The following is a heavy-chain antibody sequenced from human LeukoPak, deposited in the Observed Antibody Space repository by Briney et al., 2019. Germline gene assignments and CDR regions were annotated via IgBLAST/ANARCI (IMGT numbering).Heavy chain of an antibody. V-gene: IGHV3-21*01. D-gene: IGHD5-24*01. Sequence: GGSLRLSCAASGFTFSSYSMNWVRQAPGKGLEWVSSISSSSSSYKYYADSVKGRFTISRDNAKNSLYLQMNSLRAEDTAVYYCARGERWLQSYYYYYYMDVWGKGTTVTVSS. CDR1: GFTFSSYS. J-gene: IGHJ6*03. CDR2: ISSSSSSYK. CDR3: ARGERWLQSYYYYYYMDV.